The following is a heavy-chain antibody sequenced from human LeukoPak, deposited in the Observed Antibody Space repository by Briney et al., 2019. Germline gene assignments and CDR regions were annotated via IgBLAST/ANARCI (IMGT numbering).Heavy chain of an antibody. CDR3: TRVRSITMIVVPGY. Sequence: GGSLRLSCTASGFTFGDYAMSWFRQAPGKGLEWVGFIRSKAYGGTTEYAASVKGRFTISRDDSKSIAYLQMNSLKTEDTAVYYCTRVRSITMIVVPGYWGQGTLVTVSS. CDR1: GFTFGDYA. J-gene: IGHJ4*02. D-gene: IGHD3-22*01. CDR2: IRSKAYGGTT. V-gene: IGHV3-49*03.